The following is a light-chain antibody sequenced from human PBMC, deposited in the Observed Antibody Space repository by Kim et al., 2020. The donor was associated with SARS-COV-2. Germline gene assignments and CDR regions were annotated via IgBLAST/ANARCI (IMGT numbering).Light chain of an antibody. CDR1: SSDVGNSNP. CDR2: EVT. CDR3: CSYASSTTVV. Sequence: GQSITISSTGTSSDVGNSNPCSSYKQHQDKAPQLMIYEVTTRPSGVSHRFSGSKSGNTTSLTTSGLQAEDDADYYCCSYASSTTVVFGGGTQLTVL. J-gene: IGLJ2*01. V-gene: IGLV2-23*02.